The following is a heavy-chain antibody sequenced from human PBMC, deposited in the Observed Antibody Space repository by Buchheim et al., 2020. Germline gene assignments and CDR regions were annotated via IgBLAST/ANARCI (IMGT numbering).Heavy chain of an antibody. Sequence: EVQLVQSGAEVKTSGESLKISCKGSGFTFTNYWIGWVRQMPGKGLEWMAIIYPADSDTSYSPSFQGQVTISADKSINTAYLQWSSLKTSDTAMYYCARGPDWYFDLWGRGTL. CDR1: GFTFTNYW. J-gene: IGHJ2*01. CDR3: ARGPDWYFDL. V-gene: IGHV5-51*01. CDR2: IYPADSDT.